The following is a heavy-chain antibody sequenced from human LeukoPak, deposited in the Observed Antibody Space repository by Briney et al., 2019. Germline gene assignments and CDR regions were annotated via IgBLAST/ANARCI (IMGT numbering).Heavy chain of an antibody. V-gene: IGHV1-2*02. CDR3: ASRKYSSSWYDYYYMDV. Sequence: ASVKVSCKASGYTFTGYYMHWVRQAPGQGLEWMGWINPNSGGTNYAQKFQGRVTMTRDTSISTAYMELSRLRSDDTAVYYCASRKYSSSWYDYYYMDVWGKGTTVTVSS. D-gene: IGHD6-13*01. CDR1: GYTFTGYY. CDR2: INPNSGGT. J-gene: IGHJ6*03.